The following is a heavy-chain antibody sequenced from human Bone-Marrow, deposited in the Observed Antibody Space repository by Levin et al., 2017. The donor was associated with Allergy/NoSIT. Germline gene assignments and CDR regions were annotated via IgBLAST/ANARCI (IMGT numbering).Heavy chain of an antibody. CDR1: GFTFSGSA. V-gene: IGHV3-73*01. Sequence: SGGSLRLSCAASGFTFSGSAVHWVRQASGKGLEWVGRIRNKANTYATEYAASVKGRFSISRDDSKNTAYLQMNSLKTEDTAVYYCARVYGAYGDAFDLWGQGTMVIVSS. D-gene: IGHD4-17*01. CDR2: IRNKANTYAT. J-gene: IGHJ3*01. CDR3: ARVYGAYGDAFDL.